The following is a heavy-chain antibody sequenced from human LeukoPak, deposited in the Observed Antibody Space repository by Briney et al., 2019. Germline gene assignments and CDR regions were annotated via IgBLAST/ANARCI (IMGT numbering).Heavy chain of an antibody. J-gene: IGHJ3*02. CDR2: IYYGGSD. Sequence: PWETVSLTCTVSGGSISTYYWSWIRQPPGKGLEWIGCIYYGGSDNYNPSLKSRGTISVDTSKNQFSLKLTSVTAADTAVYYCARGSITVIPAFDIWGQGTMLSVSS. D-gene: IGHD3-22*01. V-gene: IGHV4-59*12. CDR1: GGSISTYY. CDR3: ARGSITVIPAFDI.